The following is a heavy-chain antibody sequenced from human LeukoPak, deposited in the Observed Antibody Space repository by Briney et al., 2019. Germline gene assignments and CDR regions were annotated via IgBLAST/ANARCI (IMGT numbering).Heavy chain of an antibody. Sequence: SETLSLTCTVSGGSISSYYWSWIRQPPGKGLEWIGYIYYSGSTNYNPSLKSRVTISADTSKNQVSLNVTSVTAADTAVYYCARHYLRQRLAPYNWFDPWGQGTRVTVSS. J-gene: IGHJ5*02. D-gene: IGHD6-25*01. CDR2: IYYSGST. CDR3: ARHYLRQRLAPYNWFDP. CDR1: GGSISSYY. V-gene: IGHV4-59*08.